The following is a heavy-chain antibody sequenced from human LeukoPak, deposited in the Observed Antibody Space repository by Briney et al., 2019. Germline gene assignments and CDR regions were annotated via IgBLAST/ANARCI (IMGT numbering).Heavy chain of an antibody. CDR2: MNPNSGNT. V-gene: IGHV1-8*01. Sequence: GASVKVSCKASGYTFTSYDINWVRQATGQGLEWMGWMNPNSGNTGYAQKFQGRVTMTRNTSISTAYMELSSLRSEDTAVYYCARGFTVTANRDCWGQGTLVTVSS. CDR1: GYTFTSYD. CDR3: ARGFTVTANRDC. D-gene: IGHD4-11*01. J-gene: IGHJ4*02.